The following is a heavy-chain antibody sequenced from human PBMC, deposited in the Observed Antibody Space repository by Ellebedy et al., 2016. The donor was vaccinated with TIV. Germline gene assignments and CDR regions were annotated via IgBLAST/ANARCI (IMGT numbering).Heavy chain of an antibody. V-gene: IGHV4-39*01. J-gene: IGHJ5*02. CDR2: IYYSGST. CDR3: ATGGYSNGYGGWFDP. D-gene: IGHD5-18*01. CDR1: GGSISSSSYY. Sequence: MPSETLSLTCAVSGGSISSSSYYWGWIRQPPGKGLEWIGNIYYSGSTYYNPSLKSRVTISVDTSKNQFSLKLSSLIAADTAVYYCATGGYSNGYGGWFDPWGQGTLVTVSS.